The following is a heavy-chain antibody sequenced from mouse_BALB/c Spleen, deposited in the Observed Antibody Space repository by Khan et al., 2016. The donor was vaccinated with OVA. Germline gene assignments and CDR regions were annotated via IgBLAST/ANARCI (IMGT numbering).Heavy chain of an antibody. CDR2: ISYSGST. J-gene: IGHJ2*01. Sequence: EVQLQESGPGLVKPSQSLSLTCTVTGSSITSGYGWNWIRQFPGNKLEWMGYISYSGSTNYNPSLKSRISITRDTSKNQFFLQLNAVTTEDTATYYWARTARIKYWGQGTTLTVSS. V-gene: IGHV3-2*02. CDR1: GSSITSGYG. CDR3: ARTARIKY. D-gene: IGHD1-2*01.